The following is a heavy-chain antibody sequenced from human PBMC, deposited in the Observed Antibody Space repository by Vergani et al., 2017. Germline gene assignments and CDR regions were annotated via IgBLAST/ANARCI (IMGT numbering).Heavy chain of an antibody. D-gene: IGHD3-22*01. J-gene: IGHJ4*02. CDR3: ARGPPTYDSSAYYYY. CDR1: GFTFSSYS. Sequence: EVQLLESGGGLVQPGGSLRLSCAASGFTFSSYSMNWVRQAPGKGLEWVSYITSSSTIIYYADSVKGRFTISRDNAENSLYLQMNSLRDEDTAVYYCARGPPTYDSSAYYYYWGQGTLVTVSS. CDR2: ITSSSTII. V-gene: IGHV3-48*02.